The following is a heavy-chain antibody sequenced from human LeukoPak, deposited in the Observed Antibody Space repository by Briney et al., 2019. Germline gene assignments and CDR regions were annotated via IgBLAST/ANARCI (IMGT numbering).Heavy chain of an antibody. D-gene: IGHD1-26*01. CDR3: ARESLGPPYYFDY. CDR2: IYTSGST. CDR1: GGSISSGSDY. V-gene: IGHV4-61*02. J-gene: IGHJ4*02. Sequence: SQTLSLTCNVFGGSISSGSDYWSWIRQPAGKGLEWIGRIYTSGSTNYNPSLKSRVTISVDTSKNQFSLKLTSVTAADTAVYYCARESLGPPYYFDYWGQGTLVTVSS.